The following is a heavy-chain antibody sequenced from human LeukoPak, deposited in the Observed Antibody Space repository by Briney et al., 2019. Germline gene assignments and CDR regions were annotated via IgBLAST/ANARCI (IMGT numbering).Heavy chain of an antibody. D-gene: IGHD6-19*01. CDR3: AKGRVVAGSKSLTYHWLDP. Sequence: ASVKVSCKASGYTFTGYYIHWVRQAPGQGLEWGGWLNPNSGGAKYAQKFQDRVTMTRDTSISTAYMGLSRLRSDDTAVYYCAKGRVVAGSKSLTYHWLDPWGQGTLVTVSS. V-gene: IGHV1-2*02. CDR1: GYTFTGYY. CDR2: LNPNSGGA. J-gene: IGHJ5*02.